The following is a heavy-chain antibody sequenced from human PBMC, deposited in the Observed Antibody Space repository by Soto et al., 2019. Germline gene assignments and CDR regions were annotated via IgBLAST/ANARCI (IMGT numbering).Heavy chain of an antibody. V-gene: IGHV3-15*01. D-gene: IGHD2-21*01. J-gene: IGHJ4*02. Sequence: VQLVESGGGLVKVGGSLTLSCAGSGFTFSNAWLTWVRQAPGKGLEWVGRIKSKTDGETTDYAAPVKSRFTVSRDDSKNIQFLQMNSLRSDDTAVYYCTLWDHWGQGTQVTVSS. CDR2: IKSKTDGETT. CDR1: GFTFSNAW. CDR3: TLWDH.